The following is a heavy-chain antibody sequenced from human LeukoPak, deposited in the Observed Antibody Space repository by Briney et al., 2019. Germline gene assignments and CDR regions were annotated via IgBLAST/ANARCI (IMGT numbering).Heavy chain of an antibody. D-gene: IGHD4-17*01. J-gene: IGHJ4*02. CDR2: ISGSDDST. CDR1: GFTFSSYD. CDR3: AKDHLTVTTTPSSDY. V-gene: IGHV3-23*01. Sequence: GGSLRLSCAASGFTFSSYDMSWVRQAPGKGLEWVSAISGSDDSTYYADSVKGRFTISRDNSKSTLYLQMNSLRAEDTAVNYCAKDHLTVTTTPSSDYWGQGTLVTVSS.